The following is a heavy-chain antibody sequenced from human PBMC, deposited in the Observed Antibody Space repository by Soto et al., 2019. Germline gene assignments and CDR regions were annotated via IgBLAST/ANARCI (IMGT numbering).Heavy chain of an antibody. CDR2: ISAHNGDT. CDR3: ARDWSRYYDSSGLMWFY. D-gene: IGHD3-22*01. CDR1: GYTFTSYG. Sequence: ASVKVSCKASGYTFTSYGISWVLQAPGQGLEWVGWISAHNGDTRYAQNLQGRITMTTDTFTNTAYMELTSLTSDDTAVYYCARDWSRYYDSSGLMWFYWGQGXLVTVYS. J-gene: IGHJ4*02. V-gene: IGHV1-18*01.